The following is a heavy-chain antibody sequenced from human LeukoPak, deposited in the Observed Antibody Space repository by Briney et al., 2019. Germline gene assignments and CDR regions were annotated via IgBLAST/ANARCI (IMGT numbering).Heavy chain of an antibody. CDR1: GFTFSSYA. D-gene: IGHD4-17*01. V-gene: IGHV3-30-3*01. J-gene: IGHJ4*02. CDR3: ARDLGTTVTTWGFDY. Sequence: GGSLRLSCAASGFTFSSYAMHWVRQAPGKGLEWVAVISYDGSNKYYADSVKGRFTISRDNSKNTLYLQMNSLRAEDTAVYYCARDLGTTVTTWGFDYWGQGTLVTVSS. CDR2: ISYDGSNK.